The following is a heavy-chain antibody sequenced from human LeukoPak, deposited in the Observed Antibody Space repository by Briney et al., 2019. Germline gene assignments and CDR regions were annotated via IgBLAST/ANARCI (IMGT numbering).Heavy chain of an antibody. Sequence: TVKVSCKASGGTFSSYAISWVRQAPGQGLEWMGGIIPIFGTANYAQKFQGRVTITADESTSTAYMELSSLRSEDTAVYYCARARVFASNWFDPWGQGTLVTVSS. J-gene: IGHJ5*02. D-gene: IGHD3-10*02. CDR3: ARARVFASNWFDP. V-gene: IGHV1-69*13. CDR1: GGTFSSYA. CDR2: IIPIFGTA.